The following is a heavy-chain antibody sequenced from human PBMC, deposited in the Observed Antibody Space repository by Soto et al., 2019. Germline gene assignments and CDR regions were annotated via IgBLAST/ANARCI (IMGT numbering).Heavy chain of an antibody. CDR3: TTGSVEGV. V-gene: IGHV3-15*07. Sequence: EVQLVESGGGLVKPGGSLRLSCAASGFSFSNAWMNWVRQAPGKGLEWVGRIKRKIDGEATDYAGPVKGRFTVFRDDSKSALYLQKNSLKGDDTAVYYCTTGSVEGVWGQGTTVTVS. D-gene: IGHD2-15*01. CDR1: GFSFSNAW. CDR2: IKRKIDGEAT. J-gene: IGHJ6*02.